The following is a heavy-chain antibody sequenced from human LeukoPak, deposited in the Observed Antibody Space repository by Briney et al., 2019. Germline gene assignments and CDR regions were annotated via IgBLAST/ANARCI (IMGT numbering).Heavy chain of an antibody. V-gene: IGHV3-30*02. D-gene: IGHD4-17*01. J-gene: IGHJ4*02. CDR3: AKEIWPTVTTPGWTYFDY. CDR1: GFTFSRYG. Sequence: GGSLRLSCAASGFTFSRYGMHWVRQAPGKGLEWVAFIRYDGSNKYYADSVKGRFTISRDNSKNTLYLQMNSLRAEGTAVYYCAKEIWPTVTTPGWTYFDYWGQGALVTVSS. CDR2: IRYDGSNK.